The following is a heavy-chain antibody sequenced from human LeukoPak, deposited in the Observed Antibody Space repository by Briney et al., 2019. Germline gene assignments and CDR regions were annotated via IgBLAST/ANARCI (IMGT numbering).Heavy chain of an antibody. J-gene: IGHJ4*02. CDR2: IWYDGSNK. Sequence: GRSLRLSCAASGFTFSSYGMHWVRQAPGKGLEWVAVIWYDGSNKYYADSVKGRFTISRDNFKNTLFLQMNSLRAEDTAVYYCARCAERIHDPENYFDYWGQGTLVTVSS. V-gene: IGHV3-33*01. D-gene: IGHD1-1*01. CDR1: GFTFSSYG. CDR3: ARCAERIHDPENYFDY.